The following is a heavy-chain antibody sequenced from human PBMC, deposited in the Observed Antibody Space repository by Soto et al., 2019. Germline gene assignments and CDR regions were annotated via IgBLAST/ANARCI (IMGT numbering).Heavy chain of an antibody. CDR3: ARPHDYGDYGDFDY. CDR2: ISGYNGNT. CDR1: GYTFTSYG. J-gene: IGHJ4*02. Sequence: QVQLVQSGGEVKKPGASVKVSCKASGYTFTSYGVSWVRQAPGQGLEWMGWISGYNGNTNYAQKFQGRVTMTTDTSRSTGYMELRSLRSDGTAVYYCARPHDYGDYGDFDYWGQGTLVTVSS. D-gene: IGHD4-17*01. V-gene: IGHV1-18*01.